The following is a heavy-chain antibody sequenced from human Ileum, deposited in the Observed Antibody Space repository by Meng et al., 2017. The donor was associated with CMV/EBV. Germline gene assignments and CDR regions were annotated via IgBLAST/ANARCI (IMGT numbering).Heavy chain of an antibody. CDR3: ATGLMSAFEI. J-gene: IGHJ3*02. D-gene: IGHD2-8*01. V-gene: IGHV3-74*01. CDR2: ISSDESTT. Sequence: GASLKISCAASGLTFSSYWMHWVRQVPGKGLVWVSRISSDESTTIYAYSVKGRFTISRDNAKNTQYLQMNSLRDEDTAVYYCATGLMSAFEIRGQGTMVTVSS. CDR1: GLTFSSYW.